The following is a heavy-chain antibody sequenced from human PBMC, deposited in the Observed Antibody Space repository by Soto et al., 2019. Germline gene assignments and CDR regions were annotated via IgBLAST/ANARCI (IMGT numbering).Heavy chain of an antibody. V-gene: IGHV4-30-2*01. J-gene: IGHJ4*02. CDR2: IYPSETI. Sequence: QVELQESGSGLVKPSQTLSLTCTVSGASVDTSGSSWTWIRQPPGRGLQFIGYIYPSETIYYHPTLRSRVNVGLDRSRPQFFLRLTSLTAADTAVNFCASLINTNSGGYFDHWGQGSLVTVSS. CDR1: GASVDTSGSS. D-gene: IGHD2-21*01. CDR3: ASLINTNSGGYFDH.